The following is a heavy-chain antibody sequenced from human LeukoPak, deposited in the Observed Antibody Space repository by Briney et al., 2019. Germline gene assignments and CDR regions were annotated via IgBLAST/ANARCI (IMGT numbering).Heavy chain of an antibody. CDR1: GGSISSYY. D-gene: IGHD3-10*01. CDR2: IYYSGST. V-gene: IGHV4-59*12. CDR3: VRARLVTMVRGVIHFDY. Sequence: SETLSLTCTVSGGSISSYYWSWIRQPPGKGLEWIGSIYYSGSTNYNPSLKSRVTISVDTSKNQFSLKLSSVTAADTAVYYCVRARLVTMVRGVIHFDYWGQGTLVTVSS. J-gene: IGHJ4*02.